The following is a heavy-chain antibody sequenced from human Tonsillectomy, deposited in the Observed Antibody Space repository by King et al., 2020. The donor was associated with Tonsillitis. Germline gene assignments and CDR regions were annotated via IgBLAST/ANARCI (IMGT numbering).Heavy chain of an antibody. CDR2: ISSNGGST. Sequence: VQLVESGGGLVQPGGSLRLSCSASGFSFSRYAMHWVRQAPGKGLEYVSAISSNGGSTYYADSVKGRFTISRDNSKNTLYLQMSSLRVEDTAVYYCVKGDGGWHYFYATDVWGQGTTVTVSS. V-gene: IGHV3-64D*06. D-gene: IGHD6-19*01. J-gene: IGHJ6*02. CDR3: VKGDGGWHYFYATDV. CDR1: GFSFSRYA.